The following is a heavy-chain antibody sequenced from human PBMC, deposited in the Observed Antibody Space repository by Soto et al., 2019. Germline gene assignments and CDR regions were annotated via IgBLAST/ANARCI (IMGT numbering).Heavy chain of an antibody. Sequence: PGGSLRLSCAASGFTFSSYWMSWVRQAPGKGLEWVANIKQDGSEKYYVDSVKGRFTISRDNAKNSLYLQMNSLRAEDTAVYYCARAMGIAVADLFDYWGQGTLVTVSS. V-gene: IGHV3-7*01. CDR3: ARAMGIAVADLFDY. D-gene: IGHD6-19*01. CDR2: IKQDGSEK. J-gene: IGHJ4*02. CDR1: GFTFSSYW.